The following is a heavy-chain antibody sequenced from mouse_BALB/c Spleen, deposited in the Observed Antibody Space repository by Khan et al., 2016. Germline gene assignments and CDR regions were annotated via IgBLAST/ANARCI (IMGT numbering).Heavy chain of an antibody. CDR3: ARARTAARYLDV. J-gene: IGHJ1*01. Sequence: EVQLQESGPGLVKPSQSLSLTCTVTGYSITSDYAWNWIRQFPGNKLDWMGYISNSCSTTYNPSLKSRTSITRDTSKNQFFLQLYSVTAEDIATYYCARARTAARYLDVWGAGTTFPVSS. CDR2: ISNSCST. D-gene: IGHD1-2*01. V-gene: IGHV3-2*02. CDR1: GYSITSDYA.